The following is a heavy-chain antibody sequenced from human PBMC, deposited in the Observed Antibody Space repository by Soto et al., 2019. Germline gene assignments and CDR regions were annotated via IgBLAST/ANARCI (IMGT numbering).Heavy chain of an antibody. CDR3: ARGRRYEAFDI. CDR1: SGSISSSNW. V-gene: IGHV4-4*02. Sequence: VQLQESGPGLVKPSGNLSLTCAVTSGSISSSNWWSWVRQHPRKGLEWFGAIYHSGSTNYNPSLQSRVTISVDKSKNQFSLNLRSVTAADTAVYYCARGRRYEAFDIWGQGTMVTVSS. J-gene: IGHJ3*02. CDR2: IYHSGST.